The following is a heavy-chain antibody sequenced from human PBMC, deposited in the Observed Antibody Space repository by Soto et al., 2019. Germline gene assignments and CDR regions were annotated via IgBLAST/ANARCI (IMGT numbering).Heavy chain of an antibody. V-gene: IGHV3-66*01. J-gene: IGHJ6*03. CDR2: IYSGGST. CDR1: GFTVSSNY. D-gene: IGHD2-8*02. CDR3: ARDRIEYWDQGYYYYYMDV. Sequence: GGSLRLSCAASGFTVSSNYMSWVRQAPGKGLEWVSVIYSGGSTYYADSVKGRFTISRDNSKNTLYLQMNSLRAEDTAVYYCARDRIEYWDQGYYYYYMDVWGKGTTVTVSS.